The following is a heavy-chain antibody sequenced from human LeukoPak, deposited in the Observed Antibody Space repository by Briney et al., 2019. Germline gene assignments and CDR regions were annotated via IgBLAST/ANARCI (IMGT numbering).Heavy chain of an antibody. CDR1: GGSISSYY. Sequence: SETLSLTCTVSGGSISSYYWSWIRQPPGKGLEWIGYIYYSGSTNYNPSLKSRVTISVDTSKNQFSLRLSSVTAADTAVYYCATTDGRDGYIGCFGYWGQGTLVTVSS. D-gene: IGHD5-24*01. CDR2: IYYSGST. V-gene: IGHV4-59*08. J-gene: IGHJ4*02. CDR3: ATTDGRDGYIGCFGY.